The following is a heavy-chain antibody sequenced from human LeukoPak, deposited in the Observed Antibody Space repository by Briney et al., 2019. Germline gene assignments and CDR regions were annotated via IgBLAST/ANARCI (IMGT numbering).Heavy chain of an antibody. J-gene: IGHJ4*02. D-gene: IGHD5-18*01. V-gene: IGHV3-30*18. CDR2: MSYDGSNK. CDR3: AKGWYRYGPDIFDY. CDR1: GFIFSSYG. Sequence: HPGGSLRLSCAASGFIFSSYGMHWVRQAPGKGLEWVAAMSYDGSNKYYADSVKGRFTISRDNSKNALYLQMNSLRAEDTAVYYCAKGWYRYGPDIFDYWGQGTLVTVSS.